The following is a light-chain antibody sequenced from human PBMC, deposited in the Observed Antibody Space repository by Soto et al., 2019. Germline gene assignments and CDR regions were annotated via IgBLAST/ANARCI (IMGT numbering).Light chain of an antibody. V-gene: IGKV1-39*01. Sequence: DIQMTQSPSSLSTSVGDRVTITCRASQYINNHLKWYQQKPGKAPKLLIFAAYNLQSGVPSRFSGSGSGTDFTLTISSLQPEDFATYYCQQSYSTPPYTFGQGTKLDMK. CDR1: QYINNH. J-gene: IGKJ2*01. CDR2: AAY. CDR3: QQSYSTPPYT.